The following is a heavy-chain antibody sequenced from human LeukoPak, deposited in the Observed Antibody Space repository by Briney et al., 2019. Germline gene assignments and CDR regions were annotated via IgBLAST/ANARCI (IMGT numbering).Heavy chain of an antibody. D-gene: IGHD3-10*02. Sequence: GGSLRLSCAASGFTFDDYSMNWVRQAPGKGLEWVSYISSSGSTIYYADSVKGRFTISRDNAKNSLYLQMNSLRAEDTAVYYCAELGITMIGGVWGKGTTVTISS. J-gene: IGHJ6*04. CDR2: ISSSGSTI. V-gene: IGHV3-48*04. CDR1: GFTFDDYS. CDR3: AELGITMIGGV.